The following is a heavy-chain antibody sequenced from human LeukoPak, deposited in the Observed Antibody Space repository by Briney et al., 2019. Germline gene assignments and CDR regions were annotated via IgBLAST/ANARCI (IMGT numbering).Heavy chain of an antibody. Sequence: PSQTLSLTCTVSGGSISSGSYYWSWIRQPAGKGLEWIGRIYTSGSNNYDPSLKSRVTMSVDTSKNQFSLKLSSVTAADTAVYYCARDNEVAARSFDYWGQGTLVTVSS. D-gene: IGHD6-6*01. CDR3: ARDNEVAARSFDY. CDR1: GGSISSGSYY. CDR2: IYTSGSN. V-gene: IGHV4-61*02. J-gene: IGHJ4*02.